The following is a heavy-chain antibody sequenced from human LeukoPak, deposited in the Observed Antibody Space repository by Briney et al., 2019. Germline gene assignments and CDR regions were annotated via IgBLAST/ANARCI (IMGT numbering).Heavy chain of an antibody. V-gene: IGHV4-31*03. D-gene: IGHD6-13*01. J-gene: IGHJ4*02. CDR1: GGSISSGGYY. CDR2: IYYSGST. Sequence: PSETLSLTCTVSGGSISSGGYYWSWIRQHPGKGLVWIGNIYYSGSTYYNPSLKSRVTISVDTSKNQFSLKLSSVTAADTAVYYCARDAGASSSWYADFDYWGQGTLVTVSS. CDR3: ARDAGASSSWYADFDY.